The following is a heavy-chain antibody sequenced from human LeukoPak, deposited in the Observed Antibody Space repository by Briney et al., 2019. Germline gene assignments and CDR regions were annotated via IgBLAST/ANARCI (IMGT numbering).Heavy chain of an antibody. J-gene: IGHJ4*01. CDR3: ASAPLVVVAAEFDS. CDR2: IYHSGST. D-gene: IGHD2-15*01. CDR1: GYSISSAYY. V-gene: IGHV4-38-2*02. Sequence: SETLSLTCTVSGYSISSAYYWAWIRQPPGKGLEWIGSIYHSGSTYYNPSLKSRVTISVDTSKNQFSLKLSSVTAAATAVYYCASAPLVVVAAEFDSWGQGTLVTVSS.